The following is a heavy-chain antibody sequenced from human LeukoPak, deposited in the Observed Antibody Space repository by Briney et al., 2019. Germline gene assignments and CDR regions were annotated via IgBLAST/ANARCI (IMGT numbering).Heavy chain of an antibody. CDR1: GGPISSHY. D-gene: IGHD6-13*01. V-gene: IGHV4-59*11. Sequence: SETLSLTCTVSGGPISSHYWSWIRQPPGKGLEWIGYIYYSGSTNYNPSLKSRVTISVDTSKNQFSLKLSSVTAADTAVYYCARAPYSSSWTTFDYWGQGTLVTVSS. CDR2: IYYSGST. J-gene: IGHJ4*02. CDR3: ARAPYSSSWTTFDY.